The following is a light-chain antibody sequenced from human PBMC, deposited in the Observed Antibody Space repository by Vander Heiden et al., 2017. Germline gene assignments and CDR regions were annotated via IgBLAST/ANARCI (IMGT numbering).Light chain of an antibody. CDR2: GNS. J-gene: IGLJ1*01. Sequence: QSVLTQPPPVSGAPRQRVTISCTGSSSNIRAGYDVHWYQQLPGTAPKLLIYGNSNRPSGVPDRFSGSKSGTSASLAITGLQAEDEADYYCQSYDSSLSGYVFGTGTKVTVL. V-gene: IGLV1-40*01. CDR1: SSNIRAGYD. CDR3: QSYDSSLSGYV.